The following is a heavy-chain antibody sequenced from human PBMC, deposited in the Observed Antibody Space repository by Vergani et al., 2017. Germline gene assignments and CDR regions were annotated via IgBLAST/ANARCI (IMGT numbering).Heavy chain of an antibody. Sequence: QVQLVESGGGVVQPGRSLRLSCAASGFTFNQYGMHWVRQAPGKGLEWVAVTWYDGNNKQYADSVKGRFTISRDNSKSTLYLQMNSLRTEDTAVYYCATKSCSTPGCQIGYFREWVQGTLVTVSS. CDR3: ATKSCSTPGCQIGYFRE. CDR2: TWYDGNNK. D-gene: IGHD2-2*01. CDR1: GFTFNQYG. V-gene: IGHV3-33*01. J-gene: IGHJ1*01.